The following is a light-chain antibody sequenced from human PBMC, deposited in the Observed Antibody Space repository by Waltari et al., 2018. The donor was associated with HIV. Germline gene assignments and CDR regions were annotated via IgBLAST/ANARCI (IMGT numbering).Light chain of an antibody. CDR1: VGGYNY. Sequence: VGGYNYVSWYQQHPGKAPKLMIYDVNKRPSGVPDRYSGSKSGNTASLTISGLQAEDEANYYCCSYAGSPPWVFGGGTKLTVL. J-gene: IGLJ3*02. CDR2: DVN. V-gene: IGLV2-11*03. CDR3: CSYAGSPPWV.